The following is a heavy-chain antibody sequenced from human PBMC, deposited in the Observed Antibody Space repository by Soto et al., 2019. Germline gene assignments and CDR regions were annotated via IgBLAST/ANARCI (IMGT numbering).Heavy chain of an antibody. J-gene: IGHJ5*02. Sequence: GGSLRLSCAASGFTFSSYWMSWVRQAPGKGLEWVANIKQDGSEKYYVDSVKGRFTISRDNAKNPLYLQMNSLGAEDTAVYYCARDLGYDIRTGNWFDPWGQGTLVTVSS. D-gene: IGHD3-9*01. CDR1: GFTFSSYW. CDR2: IKQDGSEK. CDR3: ARDLGYDIRTGNWFDP. V-gene: IGHV3-7*01.